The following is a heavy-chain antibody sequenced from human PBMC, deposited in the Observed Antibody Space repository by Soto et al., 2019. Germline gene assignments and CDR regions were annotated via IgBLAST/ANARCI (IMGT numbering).Heavy chain of an antibody. J-gene: IGHJ4*02. CDR2: IYYSGST. D-gene: IGHD5-18*01. V-gene: IGHV4-61*01. Sequence: XGTLSLTCTVSGGSVSSGSYYWSWIRQPPGKGLEWIGYIYYSGSTNYNPSLKSRVTISVDTSKNQFSLKLSSVTAADTAVYYCARVGRGYSYGLFNFDYWGQGTLVTVSS. CDR1: GGSVSSGSYY. CDR3: ARVGRGYSYGLFNFDY.